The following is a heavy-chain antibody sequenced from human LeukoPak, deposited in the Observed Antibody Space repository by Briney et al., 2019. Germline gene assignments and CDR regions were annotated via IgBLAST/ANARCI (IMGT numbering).Heavy chain of an antibody. Sequence: ASVKVSCQASGYTFTTYGISWVRQAPGQGLEWMGWISASKGNTNYAQKFQGRVTLTRDTSTSTAYMELRSLRSDDTAVYYCARDIQYPFERWGQGTLVTVSS. CDR2: ISASKGNT. V-gene: IGHV1-18*04. CDR1: GYTFTTYG. D-gene: IGHD3-9*01. CDR3: ARDIQYPFER. J-gene: IGHJ4*02.